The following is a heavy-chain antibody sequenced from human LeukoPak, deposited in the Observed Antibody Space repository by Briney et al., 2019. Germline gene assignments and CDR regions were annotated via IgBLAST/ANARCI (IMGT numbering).Heavy chain of an antibody. CDR2: INPSGGST. CDR3: AKEGSSFIYYFDY. Sequence: ASVKVSCKASGYTFTSYYMHWVRQAPGQGLEWMGIINPSGGSTSYAQKFQGRVTMTRDTSISTAYMELSRLRSDDTAVYYCAKEGSSFIYYFDYWGQGTLVTVSS. J-gene: IGHJ4*02. D-gene: IGHD6-6*01. CDR1: GYTFTSYY. V-gene: IGHV1-46*01.